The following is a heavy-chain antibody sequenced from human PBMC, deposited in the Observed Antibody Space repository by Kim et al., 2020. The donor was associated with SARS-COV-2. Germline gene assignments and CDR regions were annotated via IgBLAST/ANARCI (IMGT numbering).Heavy chain of an antibody. CDR3: ARGSSILVGVMSFYFD. J-gene: IGHJ4*01. Sequence: SETLSLTCSLSGGSINTGGYSWSWFRQPPGKGLEWIGYIYHSGTTYYNPSLKSRVTISVYRSKNQFSLKLTSVIASVTTVYYCARGSSILVGVMSFYFD. CDR1: GGSINTGGYS. CDR2: IYHSGTT. V-gene: IGHV4-30-2*01. D-gene: IGHD3-22*01.